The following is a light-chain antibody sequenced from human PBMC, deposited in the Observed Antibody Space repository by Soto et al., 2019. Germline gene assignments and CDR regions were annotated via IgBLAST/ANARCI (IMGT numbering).Light chain of an antibody. CDR3: QQYYSTPF. CDR2: WAS. J-gene: IGKJ4*01. Sequence: DIVMTQSPDSLAVSLGERATINCMSSQSVLYSSNNKNYLAWYQQKPGQPPQLLIYWASTRESGVPDRFSGSGSGTDFTLTISSLQAEDVAVYYCQQYYSTPFFGGGTKVEIK. V-gene: IGKV4-1*01. CDR1: QSVLYSSNNKNY.